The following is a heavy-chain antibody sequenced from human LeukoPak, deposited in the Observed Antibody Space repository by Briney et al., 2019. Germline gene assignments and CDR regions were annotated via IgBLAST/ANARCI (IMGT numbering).Heavy chain of an antibody. CDR3: VRDAVVVPAAVAFCHWFDP. CDR2: IYYSGST. Sequence: PSETLSLTCTVSGGSISSGDYYWSWIRRPPGKGLEWIGYIYYSGSTYYNPSLKSRVTISVDTSKNQFSLKLGSVTAADTALYYCVRDAVVVPAAVAFCHWFDPWGQGTLVSVSS. V-gene: IGHV4-30-4*01. J-gene: IGHJ5*02. CDR1: GGSISSGDYY. D-gene: IGHD2-2*01.